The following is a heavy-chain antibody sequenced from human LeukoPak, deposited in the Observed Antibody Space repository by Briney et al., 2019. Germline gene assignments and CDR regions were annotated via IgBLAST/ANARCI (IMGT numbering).Heavy chain of an antibody. CDR3: ARAVYGSGSPGDY. Sequence: ASVKVSCKASGYTFTGYYIHWVRQAPGQGLEWMGWINPNSGGTNYAQKFQGRVTMTRDTSISTAYMELSRLRSDDTAVYYCARAVYGSGSPGDYWGQGTLVTVSS. J-gene: IGHJ4*02. CDR2: INPNSGGT. D-gene: IGHD3-10*01. V-gene: IGHV1-2*02. CDR1: GYTFTGYY.